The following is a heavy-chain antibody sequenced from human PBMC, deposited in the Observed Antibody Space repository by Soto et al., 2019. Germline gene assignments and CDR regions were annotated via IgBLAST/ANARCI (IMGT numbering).Heavy chain of an antibody. Sequence: QVQLVQSGAEVKKPGSSVKVSCNTSGGTFNSFAISWVRQAPGQGLEWMGGVIPNFETTYYAQKFQGRLTIAADESTATAYMEPSSLRSEDTALYYCARDQRLYVHTAMVIGYYGMDVWGQGTTVTVSS. J-gene: IGHJ6*02. V-gene: IGHV1-69*01. D-gene: IGHD5-18*01. CDR3: ARDQRLYVHTAMVIGYYGMDV. CDR2: VIPNFETT. CDR1: GGTFNSFA.